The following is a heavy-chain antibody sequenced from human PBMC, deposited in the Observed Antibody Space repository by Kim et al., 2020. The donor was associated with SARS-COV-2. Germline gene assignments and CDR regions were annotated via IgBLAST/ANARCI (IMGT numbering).Heavy chain of an antibody. D-gene: IGHD2-15*01. Sequence: ASVKVSCKAFGYTFTSYDINWVRQATGQGFEWLGWMNPNNGDTGYAQKFQGRVTMTRSTSIGTAYMELSSLRSEDTAVYYCAREYGGSSGWFDPWGQGTLVTVSS. J-gene: IGHJ5*02. CDR2: MNPNNGDT. V-gene: IGHV1-8*01. CDR3: AREYGGSSGWFDP. CDR1: GYTFTSYD.